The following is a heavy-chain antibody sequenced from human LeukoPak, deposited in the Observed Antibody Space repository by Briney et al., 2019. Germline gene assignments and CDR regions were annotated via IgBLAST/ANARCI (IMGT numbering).Heavy chain of an antibody. CDR2: IGPSGVT. CDR1: GGSISGYH. J-gene: IGHJ4*02. CDR3: ARRRGEYGEGESPY. V-gene: IGHV4-4*08. Sequence: SSETLSLTCSVSGGSISGYHWNWIRQPPGKGLEWIGRIGPSGVTVYNPSLKGRVTISADTSGNLFSLRLTSVTASDTAIYYCARRRGEYGEGESPYWGQGILVTVSA. D-gene: IGHD3-16*01.